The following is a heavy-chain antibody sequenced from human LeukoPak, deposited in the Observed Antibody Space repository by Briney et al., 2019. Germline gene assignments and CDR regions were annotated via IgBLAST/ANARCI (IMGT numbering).Heavy chain of an antibody. Sequence: SVKVSCKASGGTFSSYAISWVRQAPGQGLEWMGRIIPIFGTANYAQKFQGRVTITTDESTSTAYVELSSLRSEDTAVYYCARDFTMIDGQAFDIWGQGTMVTVSS. CDR1: GGTFSSYA. CDR2: IIPIFGTA. CDR3: ARDFTMIDGQAFDI. V-gene: IGHV1-69*05. J-gene: IGHJ3*02. D-gene: IGHD3-22*01.